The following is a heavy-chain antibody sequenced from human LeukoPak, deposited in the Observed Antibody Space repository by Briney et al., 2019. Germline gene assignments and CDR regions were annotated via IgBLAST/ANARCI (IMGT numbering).Heavy chain of an antibody. CDR1: GYSISSGYY. Sequence: PSETLSLTCAVSGYSISSGYYWGWIRQPPGKGLEWIGSIYHSGSTYYNPSLKSRVTISVDTSKNRFSLKLSSVTAADTAVYYCARHLSGYDSSGYYFTDKYYFDYWGQGTLVTVSS. J-gene: IGHJ4*02. D-gene: IGHD3-22*01. CDR2: IYHSGST. CDR3: ARHLSGYDSSGYYFTDKYYFDY. V-gene: IGHV4-38-2*01.